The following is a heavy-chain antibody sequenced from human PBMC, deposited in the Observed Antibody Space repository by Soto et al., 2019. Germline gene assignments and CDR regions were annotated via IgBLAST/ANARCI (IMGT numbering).Heavy chain of an antibody. CDR2: ISAYNGNT. D-gene: IGHD4-17*01. J-gene: IGHJ3*02. Sequence: ASVKVSCKASGYTFTSYGISWVRQAPGQGLGWMGWISAYNGNTNYAQKLQGRVTMTTDTSTSTAYMELRSLRSDDTAVYYCARDRGDDYGDYVAFDIWGQGTMVTVSS. V-gene: IGHV1-18*04. CDR3: ARDRGDDYGDYVAFDI. CDR1: GYTFTSYG.